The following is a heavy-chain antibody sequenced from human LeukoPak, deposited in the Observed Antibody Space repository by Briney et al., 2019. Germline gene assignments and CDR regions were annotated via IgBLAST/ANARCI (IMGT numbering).Heavy chain of an antibody. J-gene: IGHJ4*02. Sequence: PGGSLRLSCAASGFTFSSYGMHWVRQAPGKGLEWVAVISYDGSNKYYADSVKGRFTISRDNSKNTLYLQMNSLRAEDTAVYYCAKDRFGYCSSTSCHSIDYWGQGTLVTVSS. CDR1: GFTFSSYG. V-gene: IGHV3-30*18. D-gene: IGHD2-2*03. CDR2: ISYDGSNK. CDR3: AKDRFGYCSSTSCHSIDY.